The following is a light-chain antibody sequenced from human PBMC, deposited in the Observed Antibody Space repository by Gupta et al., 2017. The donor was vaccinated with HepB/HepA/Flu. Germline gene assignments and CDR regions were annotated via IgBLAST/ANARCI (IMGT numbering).Light chain of an antibody. V-gene: IGLV1-44*01. CDR2: SNN. CDR3: AESDDSTNGVV. Sequence: QSVLPQPPSASGAPGQRVTISCSGSSPNIGSNTVNWYQQLPGMAPKLLIVSNNQRPSGVPDRFFGYKAGTYASPDTSGLQSEEEADDYWAESDDSTNGVVFGGGTRLTVL. CDR1: SPNIGSNT. J-gene: IGLJ3*02.